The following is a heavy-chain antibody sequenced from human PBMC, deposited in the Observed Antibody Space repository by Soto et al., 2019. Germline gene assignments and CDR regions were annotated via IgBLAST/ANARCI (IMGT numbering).Heavy chain of an antibody. CDR2: INGDGSEV. J-gene: IGHJ4*02. CDR1: GFSFSSHW. D-gene: IGHD6-19*01. CDR3: ARDSSDWSRDY. V-gene: IGHV3-7*01. Sequence: GGSLRLSCTASGFSFSSHWMTWVRQAPGKGLVWVANINGDGSEVYYVDSVKGRFTVSRDNTKNSVYLQMNNLGVEDTAVYYCARDSSDWSRDYWGQGTLVTVSS.